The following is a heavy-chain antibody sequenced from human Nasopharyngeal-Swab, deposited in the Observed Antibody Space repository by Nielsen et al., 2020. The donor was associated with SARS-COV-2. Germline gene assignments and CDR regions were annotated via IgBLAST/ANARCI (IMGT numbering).Heavy chain of an antibody. CDR2: INQDGSEK. J-gene: IGHJ4*02. Sequence: GESLKISCAASGFTLGNYWMSWVRQAPGKGLEWVANINQDGSEKYYLDSVEGRFTISRDNPKNSLYPQMNSLRAEDTAVYYCARDPIVANYWGQGTLVTVSS. CDR1: GFTLGNYW. D-gene: IGHD3-22*01. V-gene: IGHV3-7*01. CDR3: ARDPIVANY.